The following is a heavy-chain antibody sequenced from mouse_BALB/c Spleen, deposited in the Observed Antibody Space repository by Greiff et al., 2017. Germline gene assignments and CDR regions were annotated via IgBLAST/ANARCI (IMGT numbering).Heavy chain of an antibody. CDR1: GYSITSGYY. J-gene: IGHJ2*01. CDR2: ISYDGSN. CDR3: AFYYGSSGFDY. D-gene: IGHD1-1*01. Sequence: EVQLQQSGPGLVKPSQSLSLTCSVTGYSITSGYYWNWIRQFPGNKLEWMGYISYDGSNNYNPSLKNRISITRDTSKNQFFLKLNSVTTEDTGTYYCAFYYGSSGFDYWGQGTTLTVSS. V-gene: IGHV3-6*02.